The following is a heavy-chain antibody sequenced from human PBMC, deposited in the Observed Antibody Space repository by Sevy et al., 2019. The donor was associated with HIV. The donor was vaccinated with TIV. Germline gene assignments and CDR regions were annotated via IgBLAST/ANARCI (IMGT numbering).Heavy chain of an antibody. D-gene: IGHD3-10*01. CDR2: ISASAGST. V-gene: IGHV3-23*01. Sequence: GGSLRLSCAASGFTFSTYAMTWVRQAPGKGLKSVSVISASAGSTYYSDSVKGRFTISRDNSKNTLYLQMNSLRAEDTAVYYCAKDRVSGTYYTGDFDYWGQGTLVTVSS. J-gene: IGHJ4*02. CDR3: AKDRVSGTYYTGDFDY. CDR1: GFTFSTYA.